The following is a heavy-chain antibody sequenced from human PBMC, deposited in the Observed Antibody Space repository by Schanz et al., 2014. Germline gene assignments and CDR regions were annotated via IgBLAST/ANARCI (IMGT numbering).Heavy chain of an antibody. CDR3: ARDVPINDY. D-gene: IGHD2-2*01. CDR1: GYTFTSYY. J-gene: IGHJ4*02. V-gene: IGHV1-18*04. CDR2: MSYNGNT. Sequence: QVQLVQSGAEVKKPGASVKVSCKASGYTFTSYYMHWLRQAPGQGFEWMAWMSYNGNTKYAQSLQGRVTVTRDTSTSTSYMELRSLTSDDTAVYYCARDVPINDYWGQGTLVTVSS.